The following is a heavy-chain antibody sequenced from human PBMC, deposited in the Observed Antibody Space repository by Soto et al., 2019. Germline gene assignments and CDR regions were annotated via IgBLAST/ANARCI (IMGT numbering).Heavy chain of an antibody. CDR3: ARDPGLPGGAAPH. V-gene: IGHV1-24*01. J-gene: IGHJ4*02. Sequence: ASVKVSCKVSGYTLTELSMHWVRQAPGKGLEWMGGFDPEDGETIYAQKFQGRVTMTEDTSTSTAYMELRSLRSDDTAVYYCARDPGLPGGAAPHWGQGTLVTVSS. D-gene: IGHD3-10*01. CDR1: GYTLTELS. CDR2: FDPEDGET.